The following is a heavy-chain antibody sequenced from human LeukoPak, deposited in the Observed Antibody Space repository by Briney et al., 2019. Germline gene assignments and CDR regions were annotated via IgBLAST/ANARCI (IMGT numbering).Heavy chain of an antibody. V-gene: IGHV4-39*01. CDR2: IYYSGST. CDR3: ARHKSLFGVINWFDP. CDR1: GGSISSSSYY. Sequence: SETLSLTCTVPGGSISSSSYYWGWIRQPPGKGLEWIGSIYYSGSTYYNPSLKSRVTISVDTSKNQFSLKLSSVTAADTAVYYCARHKSLFGVINWFDPWGQGTLVTVSS. D-gene: IGHD3-3*01. J-gene: IGHJ5*02.